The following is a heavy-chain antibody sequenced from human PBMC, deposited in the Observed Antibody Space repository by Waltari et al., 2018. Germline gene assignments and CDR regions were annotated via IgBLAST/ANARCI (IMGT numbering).Heavy chain of an antibody. J-gene: IGHJ4*02. D-gene: IGHD5-18*01. CDR2: MYPPGSS. V-gene: IGHV3-66*02. CDR3: ARARDEHTAMVFFDL. Sequence: EVKMVESGGGLVHPGGSLRLSCAASGFPVSSTHMSWVRQSPGKGLEWVSVMYPPGSSYNADAVEGRFSISRDISQNTVHLQMNNLRLEDTAIYYCARARDEHTAMVFFDLWGQGTVVTVSS. CDR1: GFPVSSTH.